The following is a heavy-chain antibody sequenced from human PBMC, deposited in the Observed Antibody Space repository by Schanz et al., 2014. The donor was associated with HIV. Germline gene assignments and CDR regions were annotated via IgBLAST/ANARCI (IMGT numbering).Heavy chain of an antibody. CDR2: IGSGGGYK. D-gene: IGHD4-17*01. CDR3: VRLMSSDYDFYHYGMDV. V-gene: IGHV3-21*02. CDR1: GFSFSSFS. Sequence: EVQLVESGGGLVKPGGSLRLSCTASGFSFSSFSMNWVRQAPGKGLEWVSSIGSGGGYKYYADSVNGRFTISRDNAKNSLYLQMNSLRAEDTAVYYCVRLMSSDYDFYHYGMDVWGQGTTVIVSS. J-gene: IGHJ6*02.